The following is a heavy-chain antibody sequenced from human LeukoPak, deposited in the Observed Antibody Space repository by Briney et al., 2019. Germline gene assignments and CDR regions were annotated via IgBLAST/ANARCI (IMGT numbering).Heavy chain of an antibody. J-gene: IGHJ4*02. CDR1: GFTFTNYW. Sequence: GGSLRLSCAASGFTFTNYWMSWVRQAPGKGLELVANIKQDRSDKYYVDSVKGRFTISRDNAKNSLYLQMNSLRAEDTAVYYCARLREIPVFGVVTKSTSYFDYWGQGTLVTVSS. D-gene: IGHD3-3*01. CDR2: IKQDRSDK. CDR3: ARLREIPVFGVVTKSTSYFDY. V-gene: IGHV3-7*01.